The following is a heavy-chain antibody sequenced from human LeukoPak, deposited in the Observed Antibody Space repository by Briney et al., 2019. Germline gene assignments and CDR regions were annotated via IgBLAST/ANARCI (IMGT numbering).Heavy chain of an antibody. D-gene: IGHD2-15*01. V-gene: IGHV4-59*12. J-gene: IGHJ4*02. CDR2: IYYSGST. Sequence: SETLSLTCTVSGGSISSYYWSWIRQSPGKGLEWIGYIYYSGSTNYNPSLKSRVTISVATSKNQFSLKLSSVTAADTAVYYCARVWWPSPYYFDYWGQGTLVTVSS. CDR3: ARVWWPSPYYFDY. CDR1: GGSISSYY.